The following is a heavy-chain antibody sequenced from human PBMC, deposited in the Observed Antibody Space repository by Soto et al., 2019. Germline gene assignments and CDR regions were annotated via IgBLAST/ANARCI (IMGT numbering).Heavy chain of an antibody. D-gene: IGHD6-6*01. CDR3: AKVGQYSSSFLARYYMDV. J-gene: IGHJ6*03. CDR2: ISGSGGST. Sequence: GGSLRLSCAASGFTFSSYAMSWVRQAPGKGLEWVSAISGSGGSTYYADSVKGRFTISRDNSKNTLYLQMNSLRAEDTAVYYFAKVGQYSSSFLARYYMDVWGKGTTVTVSS. V-gene: IGHV3-23*01. CDR1: GFTFSSYA.